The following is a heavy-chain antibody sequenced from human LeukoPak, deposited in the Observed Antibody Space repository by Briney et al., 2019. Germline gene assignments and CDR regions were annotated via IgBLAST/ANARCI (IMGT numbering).Heavy chain of an antibody. Sequence: SGTLSLTCAVSGGSISSSNWWSWVRQPPGKGLEWIGEIYHSGSPNSNPSLKSRVTISVDTSKNQFSLKLSSVTAADTAVYYCAGAGRDIVVVPAAIGRSGRNNWFDPWGQGTLVTVSS. D-gene: IGHD2-2*02. V-gene: IGHV4-4*02. CDR2: IYHSGSP. J-gene: IGHJ5*02. CDR1: GGSISSSNW. CDR3: AGAGRDIVVVPAAIGRSGRNNWFDP.